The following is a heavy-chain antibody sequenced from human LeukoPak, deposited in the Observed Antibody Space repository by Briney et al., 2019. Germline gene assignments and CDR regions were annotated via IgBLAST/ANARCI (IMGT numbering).Heavy chain of an antibody. V-gene: IGHV3-64*01. D-gene: IGHD2-15*01. CDR2: ISSNGGST. CDR3: ARAGYCSGGSCYLTP. J-gene: IGHJ5*02. Sequence: GGSLRLSCAASGFTFSSYAMHWVRQAPGKGLEYVSAISSNGGSTYYANSVKGRFTISRDNSKNTLYLQMGSLRAEDMAVYYCARAGYCSGGSCYLTPWGQGTLVTVSS. CDR1: GFTFSSYA.